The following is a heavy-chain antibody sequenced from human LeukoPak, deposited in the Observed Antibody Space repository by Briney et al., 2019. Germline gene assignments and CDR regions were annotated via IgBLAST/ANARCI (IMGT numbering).Heavy chain of an antibody. V-gene: IGHV4-59*01. CDR1: GGSISSYY. Sequence: SETLSLTCTVSGGSISSYYWSWIRQPPGKGLEWIGYIYYSGSTNYNPSLKSRVTISVDTSKNQFSLKLSSVTAADTAVYYCARNRRGHTIAVAGHFDYWGQGTLVTVSS. CDR2: IYYSGST. CDR3: ARNRRGHTIAVAGHFDY. D-gene: IGHD6-19*01. J-gene: IGHJ4*02.